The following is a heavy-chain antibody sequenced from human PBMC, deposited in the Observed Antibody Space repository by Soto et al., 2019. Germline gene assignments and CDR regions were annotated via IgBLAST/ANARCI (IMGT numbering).Heavy chain of an antibody. CDR1: GFTFSSYW. D-gene: IGHD3-10*01. J-gene: IGHJ4*02. CDR3: TRDIGGKGAY. V-gene: IGHV3-74*01. CDR2: IDEYGSTI. Sequence: EVQLVESGGGLVKPGGSLRLSCAASGFTFSSYWMHWVRQVPGKGLLWVSRIDEYGSTINYADSVKGRFTISRDNARNTLYLEMNCLRAEDTALYYCTRDIGGKGAYWGPGTLVTVSS.